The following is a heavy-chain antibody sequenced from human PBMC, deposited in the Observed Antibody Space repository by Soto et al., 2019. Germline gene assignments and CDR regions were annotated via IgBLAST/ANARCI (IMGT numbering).Heavy chain of an antibody. CDR2: ISPMFGAA. CDR1: GGTFNTYA. Sequence: QVQLVQSGAEMKKPGSSVKVSCQSSGGTFNTYAMNCVRQAPGQGPEWMGDISPMFGAANHAPKFQGRVTITADESTGTSYMQLSSLTSEDTALYFCAREVQVHTPAFVYWGQGTLVTVSS. V-gene: IGHV1-69*19. D-gene: IGHD3-10*01. CDR3: AREVQVHTPAFVY. J-gene: IGHJ4*02.